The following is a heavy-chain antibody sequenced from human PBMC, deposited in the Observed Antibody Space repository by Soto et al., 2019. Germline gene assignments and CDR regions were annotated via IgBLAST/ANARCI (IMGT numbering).Heavy chain of an antibody. J-gene: IGHJ4*02. CDR3: AKDISRGPTKNYDFWSGPDY. V-gene: IGHV3-43D*04. CDR2: ISWDGSNT. Sequence: PGGSLRLSCAASGFTFSSYAMSWVRQAPGKGLEWVSLISWDGSNTYYADSVKGRFIISRDNSKNSLHLQMNSLRAEDTALYYCAKDISRGPTKNYDFWSGPDYWGQGTLVTVSS. D-gene: IGHD3-3*01. CDR1: GFTFSSYA.